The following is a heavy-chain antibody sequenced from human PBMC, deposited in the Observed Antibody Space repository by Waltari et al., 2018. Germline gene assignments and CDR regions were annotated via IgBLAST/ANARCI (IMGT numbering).Heavy chain of an antibody. Sequence: QVQLQQWGAGLLKPSETLSLTCAVYGGSFSGYYWSWIRQPPGKGLEWIGEINHSGSTNYNPSLKSRVTISVDTSKNQFSLKLSSVTAEDTAVYYCARDLGETMMNLGYWGQGTLVTVSS. CDR1: GGSFSGYY. CDR3: ARDLGETMMNLGY. V-gene: IGHV4-34*01. CDR2: INHSGST. D-gene: IGHD3-22*01. J-gene: IGHJ4*02.